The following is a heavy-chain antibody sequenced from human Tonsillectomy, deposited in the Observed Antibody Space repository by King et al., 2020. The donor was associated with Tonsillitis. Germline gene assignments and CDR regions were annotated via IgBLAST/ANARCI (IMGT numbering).Heavy chain of an antibody. J-gene: IGHJ4*02. CDR1: GFAFKSYG. Sequence: VQLVESGGGVVQPGGSLRLSCASSGFAFKSYGMHWVRQAPGQGLEWVAVISFDATRQNYAETVKGRFTISRDNAKNTIYIQMNSLSAEDTAVYYCARERLYSRAWGIDYWGQGSLVTVSS. CDR3: ARERLYSRAWGIDY. V-gene: IGHV3-33*05. CDR2: ISFDATRQ. D-gene: IGHD6-19*01.